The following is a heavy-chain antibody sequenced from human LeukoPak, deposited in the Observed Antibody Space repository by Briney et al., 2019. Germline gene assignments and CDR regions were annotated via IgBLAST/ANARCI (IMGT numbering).Heavy chain of an antibody. D-gene: IGHD3-10*02. J-gene: IGHJ5*02. CDR3: ARDMHFSYVS. CDR2: IKQDGGEK. V-gene: IGHV3-7*05. CDR1: GFTFSAYW. Sequence: GGSLRLSCAASGFTFSAYWMSWLRQAPGRGLEWVASIKQDGGEKYYVDSVMGRFTISKDNAKNSLYLQMNSLRVEDTAVYYWARDMHFSYVSWGQGTLVSVSS.